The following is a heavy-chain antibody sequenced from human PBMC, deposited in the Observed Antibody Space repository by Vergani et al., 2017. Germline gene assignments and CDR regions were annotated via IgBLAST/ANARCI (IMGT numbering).Heavy chain of an antibody. CDR2: IYYSGST. CDR3: ARGQKPNVGMNV. D-gene: IGHD1-14*01. V-gene: IGHV4-59*01. CDR1: GGSISSYY. Sequence: QVQLQESGPGLVKPSETLSLTCTVSGGSISSYYWSWIRQPPGKGLEWIGYIYYSGSTNYNPSLKSRVTISVDTSKNQFSLKLSSVTAADTAVYYCARGQKPNVGMNVWGQGTTVTVSS. J-gene: IGHJ6*02.